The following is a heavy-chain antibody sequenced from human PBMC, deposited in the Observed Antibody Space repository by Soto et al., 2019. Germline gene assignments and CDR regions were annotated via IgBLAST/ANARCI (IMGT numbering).Heavy chain of an antibody. CDR1: GYSISSGYY. J-gene: IGHJ4*02. CDR2: INHSGNT. V-gene: IGHV4-38-2*01. CDR3: ARSGDDYGSYIDY. Sequence: PSETLSLTYGVSGYSISSGYYWAWVRQPPGKGLEWIGSINHSGNTYYNPSLKSRVTISVDTSKNQVSLKLNSVTAADTAVYYFARSGDDYGSYIDYWGQGTLVTVSS. D-gene: IGHD4-17*01.